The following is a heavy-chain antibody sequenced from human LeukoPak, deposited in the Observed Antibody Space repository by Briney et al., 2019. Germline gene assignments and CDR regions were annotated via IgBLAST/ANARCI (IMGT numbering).Heavy chain of an antibody. CDR3: ARNAPLQYYDFWSGYHFDY. J-gene: IGHJ4*02. V-gene: IGHV5-51*01. CDR2: IYPGDSDT. CDR1: GCSFTSYW. Sequence: GESLKISCKGSGCSFTSYWIGWVRQMPGKGLEWMGIIYPGDSDTRYSPSFQGQVTISADKSISTAYLQWSSLKASDTAMYYCARNAPLQYYDFWSGYHFDYWGQGTLVTVSS. D-gene: IGHD3-3*01.